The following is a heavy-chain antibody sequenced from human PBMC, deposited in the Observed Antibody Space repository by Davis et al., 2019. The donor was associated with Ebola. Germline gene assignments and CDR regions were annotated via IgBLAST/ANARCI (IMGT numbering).Heavy chain of an antibody. CDR2: INPSGGST. V-gene: IGHV1-46*01. D-gene: IGHD2-15*01. CDR3: ARVFSSLNAGLVD. Sequence: ASVKVSCKASGYTFTSYGISWVRQAPGQGLEWMGIINPSGGSTSYAQKFQGRVTMTRDTSTSTVYMELSSLRSEDTAVYYCARVFSSLNAGLVDWGQGTLVTVSS. J-gene: IGHJ4*02. CDR1: GYTFTSYG.